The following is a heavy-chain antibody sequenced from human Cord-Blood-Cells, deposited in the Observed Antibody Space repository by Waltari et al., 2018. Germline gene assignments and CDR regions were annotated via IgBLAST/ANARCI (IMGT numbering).Heavy chain of an antibody. CDR1: GLTFSSYS. CDR3: ARSTNRGYSGYVAFDI. D-gene: IGHD5-12*01. Sequence: EVQLVEAGGGLVQPGGSLRLSCAASGLTFSSYSMNWVRQPPGKGLEWVSYISSSGRAINYAASGKWQFTISRDNAKNSLYLQMNSLRDEDTAVYYCARSTNRGYSGYVAFDIWGQGTMVTVSS. CDR2: ISSSGRAI. J-gene: IGHJ3*02. V-gene: IGHV3-48*02.